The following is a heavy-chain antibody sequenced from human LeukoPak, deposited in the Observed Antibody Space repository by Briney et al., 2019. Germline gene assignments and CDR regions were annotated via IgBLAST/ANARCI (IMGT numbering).Heavy chain of an antibody. V-gene: IGHV3-20*04. CDR3: ARDSVVTGYYKRFDY. D-gene: IGHD3-9*01. CDR2: INWNGGST. CDR1: GFTFDDYG. J-gene: IGHJ4*02. Sequence: PGGSLRLSCAASGFTFDDYGMSWVRQAPGKGLEWVSGINWNGGSTVYADSVKGRFTISRDNAKNSLYLQMNSLRAEDTAVYYCARDSVVTGYYKRFDYWGQGTLVTVSS.